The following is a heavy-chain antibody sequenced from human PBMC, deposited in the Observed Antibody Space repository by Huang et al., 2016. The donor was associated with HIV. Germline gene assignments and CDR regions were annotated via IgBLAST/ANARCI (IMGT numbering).Heavy chain of an antibody. CDR3: ARQGVGDFVVEPTGLGAFDI. V-gene: IGHV5-51*01. Sequence: EVQLVQSGAVVKKPGESLKISCKGSGYTFNGYWIGWVRQMPGKGLEWMGIIYPGDSDTTDSPSFQGQVTISAEKSISTAYLQWSGLKASDTAMYYCARQGVGDFVVEPTGLGAFDIWGQGTMVTVSS. J-gene: IGHJ3*02. CDR1: GYTFNGYW. CDR2: IYPGDSDT. D-gene: IGHD2-2*01.